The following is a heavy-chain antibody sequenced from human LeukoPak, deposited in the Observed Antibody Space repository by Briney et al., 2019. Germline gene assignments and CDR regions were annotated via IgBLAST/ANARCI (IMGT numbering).Heavy chain of an antibody. CDR3: ARDWFGETV. CDR2: IRHDSTDL. Sequence: GGPLRLSCAASGFTFSTYSMNWVRQAPGKGLEWVSFIRHDSTDLYYADSVKGRFTISRDIVKNLLYLQMNSLTAEDTAVYYCARDWFGETVWGRGTLVTVSS. D-gene: IGHD3-10*01. V-gene: IGHV3-48*01. CDR1: GFTFSTYS. J-gene: IGHJ4*02.